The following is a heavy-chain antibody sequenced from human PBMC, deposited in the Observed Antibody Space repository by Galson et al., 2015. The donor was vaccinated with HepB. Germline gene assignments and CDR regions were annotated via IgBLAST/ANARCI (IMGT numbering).Heavy chain of an antibody. CDR2: IKQDGSEK. CDR3: ARDNSYGYYYYGMDV. V-gene: IGHV3-7*03. J-gene: IGHJ6*02. CDR1: GFTFSSYW. Sequence: SLRLSCAASGFTFSSYWMSWVRQAPGKGLEWVANIKQDGSEKYYVDSVKGRFTISRDNAKNSLYLQMNSLRAEDTAVYYCARDNSYGYYYYGMDVWGQGTTVTVSS. D-gene: IGHD5-18*01.